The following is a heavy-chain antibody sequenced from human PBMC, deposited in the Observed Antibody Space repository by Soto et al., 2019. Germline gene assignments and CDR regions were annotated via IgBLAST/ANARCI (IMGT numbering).Heavy chain of an antibody. CDR3: ARPRNGRVPDSFNI. D-gene: IGHD2-15*01. J-gene: IGHJ1*01. CDR1: GFTLSRYA. CDR2: ISRDGSST. Sequence: PGGSLRLSCEGSGFTLSRYAMHWVRQAPGGGLEWVAAISRDGSSTYYGDSVKDRFTVSRDHAKNSASLSMTSLRADDTVVFYCARPRNGRVPDSFNIWGQGTLVTVSS. V-gene: IGHV3-30-3*01.